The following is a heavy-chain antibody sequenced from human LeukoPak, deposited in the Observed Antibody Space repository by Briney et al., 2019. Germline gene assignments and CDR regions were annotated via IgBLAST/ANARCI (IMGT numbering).Heavy chain of an antibody. Sequence: SGGSLRLSCAAYGFTFSSYGMHWVRQAPGKGLEWVAVIWFDGSDKYYADSVKGRFTISRDNSKNTLYLQMHSLRAEDTAVYYCARDDGDYVWGSYRPTIDYWGQGTLVTVSS. D-gene: IGHD3-16*02. V-gene: IGHV3-33*01. CDR3: ARDDGDYVWGSYRPTIDY. J-gene: IGHJ4*02. CDR2: IWFDGSDK. CDR1: GFTFSSYG.